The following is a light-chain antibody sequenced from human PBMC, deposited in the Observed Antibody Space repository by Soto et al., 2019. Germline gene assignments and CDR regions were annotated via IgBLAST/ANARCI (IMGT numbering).Light chain of an antibody. Sequence: SYELTQPHSVSVAPGKTARITCGGNNIGSKSVHWYQQKPGQAPVLVIYYDSVRPSGIPERFSGSNSGNTATLTISRVEAGDEADYYCQVFDSSTDHPVFGGGTKLTVL. CDR1: NIGSKS. J-gene: IGLJ2*01. CDR2: YDS. V-gene: IGLV3-21*04. CDR3: QVFDSSTDHPV.